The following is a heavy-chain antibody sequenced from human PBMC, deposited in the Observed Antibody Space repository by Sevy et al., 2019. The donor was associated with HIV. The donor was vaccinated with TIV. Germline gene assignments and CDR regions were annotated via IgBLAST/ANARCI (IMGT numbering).Heavy chain of an antibody. CDR2: ISGGGGST. V-gene: IGHV3-23*01. CDR3: AKTGDSQQLVPYYYYGMDV. CDR1: GFTFSSYA. Sequence: GGSLRLSCAASGFTFSSYAMSWVRQAPGKGLEWVSAISGGGGSTYYADSVKGRFTISRDNSKNTLYLQMNSLRAEDTAVYYCAKTGDSQQLVPYYYYGMDVWGQGTTVTVSS. J-gene: IGHJ6*02. D-gene: IGHD6-13*01.